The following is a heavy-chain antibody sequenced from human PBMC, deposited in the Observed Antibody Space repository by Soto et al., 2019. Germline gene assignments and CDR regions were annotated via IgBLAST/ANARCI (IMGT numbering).Heavy chain of an antibody. CDR1: GYTFTSYD. CDR2: MNPNSGNT. Sequence: GASVKVSCKASGYTFTSYDINWVRQATGQGLEWVGWMNPNSGNTGYAQKFQGRVTMTRNTSISTAYMELSSLRSEDTAVYYCARGKLGGYSYGRFSYWGQGTLVTVSS. D-gene: IGHD5-18*01. J-gene: IGHJ4*02. V-gene: IGHV1-8*01. CDR3: ARGKLGGYSYGRFSY.